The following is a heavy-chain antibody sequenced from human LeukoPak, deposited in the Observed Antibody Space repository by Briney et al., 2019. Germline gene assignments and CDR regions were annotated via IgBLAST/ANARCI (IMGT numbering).Heavy chain of an antibody. CDR3: ARGVDGDYGFDY. D-gene: IGHD4-17*01. CDR1: GYSFTMYY. J-gene: IGHJ4*02. Sequence: ASVKVSCKASGYSFTMYYIHRVRQAPGQGLEWMGIINPSGGSTSFAQKFQGRVTMTKDTSTSTVYMELSSLRSEDTAVYYCARGVDGDYGFDYWGQGTLVTVSS. V-gene: IGHV1-46*01. CDR2: INPSGGST.